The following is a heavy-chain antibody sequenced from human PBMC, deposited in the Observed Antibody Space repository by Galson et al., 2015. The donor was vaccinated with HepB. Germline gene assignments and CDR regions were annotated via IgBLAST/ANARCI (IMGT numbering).Heavy chain of an antibody. CDR3: ARAAAAPRFDFDY. J-gene: IGHJ4*02. CDR1: GFTFSSYA. CDR2: ISYDGSNK. D-gene: IGHD6-13*01. Sequence: SLRLSCAASGFTFSSYAMHWVRQAPGKGLEWVAVISYDGSNKYYADSVKGRFTISRDNSKNTLYLQMNSLRAEDTAVYYCARAAAAPRFDFDYWGQGTLVTVSS. V-gene: IGHV3-30*04.